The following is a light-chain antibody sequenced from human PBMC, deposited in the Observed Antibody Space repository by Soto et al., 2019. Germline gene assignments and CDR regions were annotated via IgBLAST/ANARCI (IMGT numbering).Light chain of an antibody. J-gene: IGKJ1*01. CDR3: QQYYSVPET. V-gene: IGKV4-1*01. CDR2: WAS. CDR1: QSVLYSSNNKNY. Sequence: DIVMTQSPDSLAVSLGERATINCKSSQSVLYSSNNKNYLAWYQQKPGQPPKLLIYWASTRESGVPDRFSCSGSGTDFTLTISSLQAEDVAVYYCQQYYSVPETFGQGTKVEIK.